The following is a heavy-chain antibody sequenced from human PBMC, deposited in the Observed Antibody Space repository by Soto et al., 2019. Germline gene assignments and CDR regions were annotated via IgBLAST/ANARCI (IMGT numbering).Heavy chain of an antibody. J-gene: IGHJ6*03. V-gene: IGHV4-59*08. CDR3: ARRRWQQLVRGYYYYYMDV. Sequence: TSETLSLTCTVSGGSISSYYWSWIRQPPGKGLEWIGYIYYSGSTNYNPSLKSRVTISVDTSKNQFSLKLSSVTAADTAVYYCARRRWQQLVRGYYYYYMDVWGKGTTVTVSS. CDR1: GGSISSYY. D-gene: IGHD6-13*01. CDR2: IYYSGST.